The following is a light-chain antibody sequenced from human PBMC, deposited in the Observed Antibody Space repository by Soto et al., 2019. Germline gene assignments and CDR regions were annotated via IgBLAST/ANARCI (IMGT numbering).Light chain of an antibody. Sequence: EIVMTQSPATLSVSPGERATLSCRASQSVSSNLAWYQQKPGQAPRLLIYGASTRATGIPARFSGSGSGADFTLTIASLQSEDFAVYYCLRYNDWPEYTFGQGTKVDIK. CDR3: LRYNDWPEYT. V-gene: IGKV3-15*01. CDR2: GAS. J-gene: IGKJ2*01. CDR1: QSVSSN.